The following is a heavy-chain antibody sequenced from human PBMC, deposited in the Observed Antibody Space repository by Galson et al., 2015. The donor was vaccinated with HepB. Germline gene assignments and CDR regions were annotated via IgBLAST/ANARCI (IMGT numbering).Heavy chain of an antibody. J-gene: IGHJ2*01. CDR3: ARGTGLERYVPRNPAQNYWYFDL. CDR1: GYTFTSYA. Sequence: SVKVSCKASGYTFTSYAMNWVRQAPGQGLEWMGWINTNTGNPTYAQGFTGRFVFSLDTSVSTAYLQISSLKAEDTAVYYCARGTGLERYVPRNPAQNYWYFDLWGRGTLVTVSS. D-gene: IGHD1-1*01. CDR2: INTNTGNP. V-gene: IGHV7-4-1*02.